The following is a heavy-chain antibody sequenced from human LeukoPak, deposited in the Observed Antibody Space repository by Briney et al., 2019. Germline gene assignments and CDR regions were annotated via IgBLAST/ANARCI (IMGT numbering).Heavy chain of an antibody. CDR3: ARRRSGSYLDY. CDR2: IYSGDSDT. CDR1: GYSFSDNW. V-gene: IGHV5-51*01. J-gene: IGHJ4*02. D-gene: IGHD1-1*01. Sequence: GESLKISSKGSGYSFSDNWIGWVRQIPGKGLECMGIIYSGDSDTRYSPSFQGQVTISADKSISTAYLQWYSLKASDTAIYYCARRRSGSYLDYWGQGTLVTVSS.